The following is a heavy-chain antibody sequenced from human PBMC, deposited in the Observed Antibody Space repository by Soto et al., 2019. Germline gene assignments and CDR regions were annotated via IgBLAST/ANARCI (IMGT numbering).Heavy chain of an antibody. Sequence: SETLSLTCTVSGGSISSGGYYWSWIRQHPGQGLEWIGYIYSSGSTYYNPSLKSRGTISVDTSKNQFSLKLSSVTAADTAVYYCARIPKRFPLFDYWGQGTLVTVSS. CDR2: IYSSGST. V-gene: IGHV4-31*03. CDR1: GGSISSGGYY. J-gene: IGHJ4*02. CDR3: ARIPKRFPLFDY.